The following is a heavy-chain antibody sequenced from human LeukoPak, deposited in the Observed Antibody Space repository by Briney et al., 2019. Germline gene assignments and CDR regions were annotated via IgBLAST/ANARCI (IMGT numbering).Heavy chain of an antibody. CDR3: AKDGTIFGVTYLDS. CDR2: IPYDGRNQ. Sequence: GSLRLSCAASGFTFSSYGMHWVRQAPSKGLEWVAFIPYDGRNQNFADSVKGRFTISRDISKNTLHLQMNSLRTEDTAVYYCAKDGTIFGVTYLDSWGQGTLVTVSS. J-gene: IGHJ4*02. CDR1: GFTFSSYG. D-gene: IGHD3-3*01. V-gene: IGHV3-30*02.